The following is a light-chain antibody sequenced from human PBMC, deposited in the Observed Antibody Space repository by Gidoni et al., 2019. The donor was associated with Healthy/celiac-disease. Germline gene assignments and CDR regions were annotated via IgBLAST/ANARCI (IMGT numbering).Light chain of an antibody. CDR1: SSNIGAGYD. V-gene: IGLV1-40*01. CDR2: GNS. Sequence: QSVLTQPPSVSGAPGQRVTISCTGSSSNIGAGYDVHWYQQLPGTAPKLLIYGNSNRPSGVPDRFSGSKSGTSASLAITVLQAEDYADYFCQSYDSSLSGYVFGTGTMLTVL. J-gene: IGLJ1*01. CDR3: QSYDSSLSGYV.